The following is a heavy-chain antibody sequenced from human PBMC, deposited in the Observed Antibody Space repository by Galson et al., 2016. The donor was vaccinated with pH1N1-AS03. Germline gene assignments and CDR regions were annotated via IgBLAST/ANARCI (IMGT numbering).Heavy chain of an antibody. J-gene: IGHJ6*03. CDR3: ARDRDTTMITLDYYYYYMDV. D-gene: IGHD5-18*01. CDR1: GGPFSSYG. V-gene: IGHV1-69*06. Sequence: SVKVSCKVSGGPFSSYGINWVRQAPGQGLEWMGRILPIFGSTNYAQRFQGRVTVTADNSTGTAYLDLSSLRSEDTAVYYCARDRDTTMITLDYYYYYMDVGGKGTTVTVAS. CDR2: ILPIFGST.